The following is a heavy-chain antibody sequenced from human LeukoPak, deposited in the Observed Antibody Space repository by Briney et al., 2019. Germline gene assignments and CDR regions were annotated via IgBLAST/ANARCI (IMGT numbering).Heavy chain of an antibody. V-gene: IGHV3-23*01. Sequence: GGSLRLSRAASGFTFSSYAMSWVRQAPGKGLEWVSAISGSGGSTYYAGSVKGRFTISRDNSKNTLYLQMNSLRAEDTAVYYCAKTHGWSHAFDIWGQGTMVTVSS. D-gene: IGHD6-19*01. CDR3: AKTHGWSHAFDI. J-gene: IGHJ3*02. CDR2: ISGSGGST. CDR1: GFTFSSYA.